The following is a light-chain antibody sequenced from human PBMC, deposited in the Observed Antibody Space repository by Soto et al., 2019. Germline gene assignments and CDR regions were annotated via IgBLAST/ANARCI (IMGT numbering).Light chain of an antibody. CDR1: SSDVGAYKY. CDR3: SSFTGTTTLDV. Sequence: QAVLTQPASVSGSPGQSITISCTGTSSDVGAYKYVSWYQQHPGKVPKLIIYGVSNRPSGVSNRFSGSKSGNTAFLTISGLQPEDEADDYCSSFTGTTTLDVFGTGTKLTVL. V-gene: IGLV2-14*03. J-gene: IGLJ1*01. CDR2: GVS.